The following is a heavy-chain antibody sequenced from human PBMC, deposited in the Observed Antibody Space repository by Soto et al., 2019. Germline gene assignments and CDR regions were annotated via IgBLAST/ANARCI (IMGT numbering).Heavy chain of an antibody. D-gene: IGHD3-10*01. V-gene: IGHV3-73*01. CDR3: TRSYGSGGYYYYGMDV. CDR2: IRSKANSHAT. CDR1: GFTFSGSA. Sequence: GGSLRLSCAASGFTFSGSAMHWVRQASGKGLEWVGRIRSKANSHATAYAASVKGRFTISRDDSKNTAYLQMNSLKTEDTAVYYCTRSYGSGGYYYYGMDVWGQGTTVTVSS. J-gene: IGHJ6*02.